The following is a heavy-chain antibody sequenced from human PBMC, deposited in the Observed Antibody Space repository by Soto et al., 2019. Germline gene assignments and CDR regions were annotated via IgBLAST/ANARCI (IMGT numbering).Heavy chain of an antibody. CDR1: GGSFSGYY. J-gene: IGHJ4*02. Sequence: QVPLQQWGAGLLKPSETLSLTCAVYGGSFSGYYWSWIRQPPGKGLEWIGEINHSGSTNYNPSLKSRVTISVDTSKNQFSLKLSSVTAADTAVYYCARGRGGATVDDYWGQGTLVTVSS. CDR2: INHSGST. V-gene: IGHV4-34*01. D-gene: IGHD1-26*01. CDR3: ARGRGGATVDDY.